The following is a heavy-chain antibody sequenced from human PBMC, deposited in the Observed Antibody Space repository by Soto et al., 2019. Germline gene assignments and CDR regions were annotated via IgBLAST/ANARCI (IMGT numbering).Heavy chain of an antibody. V-gene: IGHV1-24*01. CDR1: GYTLTELS. CDR2: FDPEDGET. D-gene: IGHD3-22*01. CDR3: ATGGMIGNAFDI. J-gene: IGHJ3*02. Sequence: GASVKVSCKVSGYTLTELSMHWVRQAPGKGLEWMGGFDPEDGETIYAQKFQGRVTMTEDTSTDTAYMELSSLRSEDTAVYYCATGGMIGNAFDIWGQGTMVTVSS.